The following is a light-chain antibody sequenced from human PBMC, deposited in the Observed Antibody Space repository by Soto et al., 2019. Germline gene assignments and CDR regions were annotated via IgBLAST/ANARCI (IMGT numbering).Light chain of an antibody. CDR3: SSYTTTTPRFL. CDR2: EVS. CDR1: SSDVGAYNY. Sequence: QSALTQPASVSGSPGQSITVSCTGTSSDVGAYNYVSWYQQHPGKAHKLIIYEVSYRPSGVSGRFSASKSGNTASLTRSGLQAEDESDYYCSSYTTTTPRFLFGGGTKLTVL. V-gene: IGLV2-14*01. J-gene: IGLJ3*02.